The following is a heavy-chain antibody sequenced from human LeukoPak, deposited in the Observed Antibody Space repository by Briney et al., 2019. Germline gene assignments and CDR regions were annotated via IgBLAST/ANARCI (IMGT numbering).Heavy chain of an antibody. CDR2: IYTSGST. Sequence: SEPLSLTCTVSGGSISSYYWSWIRQPAGKGLEWIGRIYTSGSTNYNPSLKSRVTMSVDTSKNQFSLKLSSVTAADTAVYYCATYSSSPLVGFYYYYYGMDVWGQGTTVTVSS. J-gene: IGHJ6*02. CDR3: ATYSSSPLVGFYYYYYGMDV. D-gene: IGHD6-6*01. CDR1: GGSISSYY. V-gene: IGHV4-4*07.